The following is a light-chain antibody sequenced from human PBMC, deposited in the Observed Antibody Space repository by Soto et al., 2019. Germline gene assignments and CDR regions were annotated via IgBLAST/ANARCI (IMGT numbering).Light chain of an antibody. CDR3: QVWDSSSDRHAV. CDR2: DDS. Sequence: SYELTQSPSVSVAPGQTAKITCGGNNIGSESEHWYQQKPGQAPVVVIYDDSDRPSGIPERFSGSNSGNTATLTISRVEAGDEADYYCQVWDSSSDRHAVFGGGTQLTVL. CDR1: NIGSES. V-gene: IGLV3-21*02. J-gene: IGLJ7*01.